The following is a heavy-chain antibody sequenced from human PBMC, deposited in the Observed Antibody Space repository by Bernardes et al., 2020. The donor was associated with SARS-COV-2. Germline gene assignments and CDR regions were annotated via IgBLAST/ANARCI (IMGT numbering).Heavy chain of an antibody. D-gene: IGHD2-15*01. CDR1: GLRFSSYG. V-gene: IGHV3-30*02. Sequence: GGSLRLSCAASGLRFSSYGMHWVRQAPGKGLELVAFTAYDGGNKNYADSVKGRFTISRDNSKNTLYLQMNSLRPEDTAVYYCAKDQVVVAGTSAFDIWGQGTMVTVSS. J-gene: IGHJ3*02. CDR3: AKDQVVVAGTSAFDI. CDR2: TAYDGGNK.